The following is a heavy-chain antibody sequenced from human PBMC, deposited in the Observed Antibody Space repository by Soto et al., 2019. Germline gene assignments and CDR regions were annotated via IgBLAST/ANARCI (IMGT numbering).Heavy chain of an antibody. Sequence: GGSLRLSCAASGFTFGSNWMSWVRQAPGKGLEWVANIKRDGSEKYYVDSVKGRFTISRDNAKNTLYLQMNGLRADDTAVYYCASLEWESSGYADYWGQGTQVTVSS. CDR1: GFTFGSNW. J-gene: IGHJ4*02. V-gene: IGHV3-7*03. D-gene: IGHD5-12*01. CDR3: ASLEWESSGYADY. CDR2: IKRDGSEK.